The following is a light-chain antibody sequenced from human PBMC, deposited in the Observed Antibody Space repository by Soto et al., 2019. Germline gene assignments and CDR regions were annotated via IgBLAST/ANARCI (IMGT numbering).Light chain of an antibody. CDR1: PGTDANY. V-gene: IGKV3-20*01. Sequence: EVVVTQSPGTLSLSPGERATLSCRASPGTDANYLAWYQQKPGQAPRLLIYGASSRATGIPDRFSGSGSRTDFTITISRLEPADFSMYYCQHYGKFPLPFGPGTRLAIK. CDR3: QHYGKFPLP. J-gene: IGKJ3*01. CDR2: GAS.